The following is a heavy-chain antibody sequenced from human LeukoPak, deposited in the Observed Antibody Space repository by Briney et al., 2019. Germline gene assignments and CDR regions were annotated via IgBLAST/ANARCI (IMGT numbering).Heavy chain of an antibody. J-gene: IGHJ3*02. CDR1: GFTFNSYA. CDR3: AKGRYYYDSSDAFDI. V-gene: IGHV3-23*01. CDR2: ISGSGGST. Sequence: GGSLRLSCAASGFTFNSYAMSWVRQAPGKGPEWVSAISGSGGSTYYADSVKGRFTISRDNSKNTLFLQMNSLRAEDTAVYYCAKGRYYYDSSDAFDIWGQGTMVTVSS. D-gene: IGHD3-22*01.